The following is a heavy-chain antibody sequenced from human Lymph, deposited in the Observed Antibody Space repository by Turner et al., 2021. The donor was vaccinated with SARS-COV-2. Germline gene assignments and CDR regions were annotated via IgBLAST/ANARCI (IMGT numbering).Heavy chain of an antibody. V-gene: IGHV3-30*18. CDR2: ISYDGNNI. CDR3: AKDSRFLEWLLFGEFDY. D-gene: IGHD3-3*01. J-gene: IGHJ4*02. Sequence: QVQLVESGGGVVQPGGSLRLSCAASGFTFSSYGMHWVRQAPGKGLGWVAVISYDGNNIYYADSVKGRFTISRDNSKNTLYLQMNSLRAEDTAVYYCAKDSRFLEWLLFGEFDYWGQGTLVTVSS. CDR1: GFTFSSYG.